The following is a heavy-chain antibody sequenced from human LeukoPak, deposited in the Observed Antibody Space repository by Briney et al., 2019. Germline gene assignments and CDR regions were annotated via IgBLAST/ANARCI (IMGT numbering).Heavy chain of an antibody. D-gene: IGHD2-8*02. Sequence: AASVKVSCKASGGTFSSYAISWVRQAPGQGLEWMGGIIPIFGTANYAQKFQGRVTITADESTSTAYMELSSLRSEDTAVYYCVTEGYCTSDNCYVHWGQGTLATVSS. J-gene: IGHJ5*02. CDR2: IIPIFGTA. CDR1: GGTFSSYA. CDR3: VTEGYCTSDNCYVH. V-gene: IGHV1-69*13.